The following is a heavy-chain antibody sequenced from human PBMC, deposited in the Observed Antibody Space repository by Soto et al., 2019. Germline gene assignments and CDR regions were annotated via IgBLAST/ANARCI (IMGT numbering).Heavy chain of an antibody. D-gene: IGHD6-19*01. CDR3: ARVKRVDSGSSP. CDR1: GGPFSSYT. Sequence: PVKVSCKASGGPFSSYTISWVRQAPGQGLEWMGGIIPILGIANYAQKFQGRVTITADNSTSTAYMELSSLRPENTAGYYCARVKRVDSGSSPGGQGTLVTGS. CDR2: IIPILGIA. V-gene: IGHV1-69*10. J-gene: IGHJ5*02.